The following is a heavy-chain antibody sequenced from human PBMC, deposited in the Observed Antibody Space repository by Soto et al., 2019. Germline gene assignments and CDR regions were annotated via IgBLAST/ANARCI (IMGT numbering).Heavy chain of an antibody. CDR2: ISAYNGNT. CDR3: ARSAGGAPTITVS. J-gene: IGHJ5*02. Sequence: QVHLVQSGAEVKKPGASVKVSCRASGYTFTNYGISWVRQATGQGLEWIGWISAYNGNTKFAQNFQGRVTLTTDKFTSSAYIALSSLRSDDTAVYYCARSAGGAPTITVSWGQGTLVVVSS. CDR1: GYTFTNYG. V-gene: IGHV1-18*01. D-gene: IGHD5-12*01.